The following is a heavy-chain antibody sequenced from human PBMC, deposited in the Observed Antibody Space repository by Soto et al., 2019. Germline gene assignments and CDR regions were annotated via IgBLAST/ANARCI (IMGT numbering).Heavy chain of an antibody. V-gene: IGHV1-69*06. J-gene: IGHJ4*02. Sequence: QVRLEQSGAEVKKPGSSVRVSCQASGGALTSYPIHWVRQAPGQGLEWMGVIDPIVDTSNLAENFKTRLTLTADTSTKTVYMDLTRLRSGDTAIYFCATYPRPYKWTDIWGRGTQLTVSS. D-gene: IGHD1-20*01. CDR2: IDPIVDTS. CDR1: GGALTSYP. CDR3: ATYPRPYKWTDI.